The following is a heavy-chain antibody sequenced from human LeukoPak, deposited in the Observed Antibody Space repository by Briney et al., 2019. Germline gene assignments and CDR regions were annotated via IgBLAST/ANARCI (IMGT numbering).Heavy chain of an antibody. D-gene: IGHD3-22*01. Sequence: SETLSLTCTGSAGSISRTSYNWGWIRQPPGKGLEWIGNIFYSGNSYYNPSLKSRVTISLDTSKDQFSLKLTSVTAADTAVYYCARARHYYDSSGYNYFDYWGQGTLVTVSS. CDR1: AGSISRTSYN. CDR3: ARARHYYDSSGYNYFDY. J-gene: IGHJ4*02. CDR2: IFYSGNS. V-gene: IGHV4-39*07.